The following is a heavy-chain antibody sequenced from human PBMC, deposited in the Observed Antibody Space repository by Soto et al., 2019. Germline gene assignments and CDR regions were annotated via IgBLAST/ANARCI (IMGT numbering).Heavy chain of an antibody. J-gene: IGHJ6*02. CDR3: ARDLGGNYALYNYYDMDV. V-gene: IGHV3-30-3*01. CDR1: GFTFSSYA. CDR2: ISYDGSNK. D-gene: IGHD4-4*01. Sequence: PXGCLQLSGAASGFTFSSYAMHWVRQAPGKGLEWVAVISYDGSNKYYADSVKGRFTISRDNSKNTLYLQMNSLRAEDAAVYYCARDLGGNYALYNYYDMDVWGQGTTVTVSS.